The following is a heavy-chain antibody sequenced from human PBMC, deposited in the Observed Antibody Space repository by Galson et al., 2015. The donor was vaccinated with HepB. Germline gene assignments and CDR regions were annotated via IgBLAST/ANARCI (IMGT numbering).Heavy chain of an antibody. Sequence: SVKVSCKASGYTFTSYAMHWVRQAPGQRLEWMGWINAGNGNTKYSQKFQGRVTITRDTSASTAYMELSSLRSEDTAVYYCASLYLAAAGRGYWGQGTLVTVSS. CDR3: ASLYLAAAGRGY. V-gene: IGHV1-3*01. J-gene: IGHJ4*02. CDR2: INAGNGNT. D-gene: IGHD6-13*01. CDR1: GYTFTSYA.